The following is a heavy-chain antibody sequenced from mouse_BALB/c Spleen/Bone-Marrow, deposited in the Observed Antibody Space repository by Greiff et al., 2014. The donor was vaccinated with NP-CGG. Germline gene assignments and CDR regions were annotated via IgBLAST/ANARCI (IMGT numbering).Heavy chain of an antibody. CDR2: IDPAGGDA. V-gene: IGHV14-3*02. J-gene: IGHJ3*01. CDR3: SRDYGGTAWFAY. CDR1: GFKFKDTH. Sequence: VQLQQSGAELVKPGASVKLSCTASGFKFKDTHMHWVKQRPEQGLEWIGRIDPAGGDAKYDPKFQGKAAITGDTSSNTAYLQPSSLTSEDTAVYYCSRDYGGTAWFAYWGQGTLVTVSA. D-gene: IGHD1-1*01.